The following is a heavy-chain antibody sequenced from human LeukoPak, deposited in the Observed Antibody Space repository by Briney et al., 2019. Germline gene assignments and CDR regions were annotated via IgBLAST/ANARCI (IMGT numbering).Heavy chain of an antibody. CDR2: ISGSGGST. V-gene: IGHV3-23*01. Sequence: GGSLRLSCAAPGFTFSSYEMNWVRQAPGKGLEWVSGISGSGGSTEYADSVKGRFTISRDNSKNTLYLQMNSLSAEDTAVYYCARLIGSVDTAVDYWGQGTLVTVSS. CDR3: ARLIGSVDTAVDY. J-gene: IGHJ4*02. D-gene: IGHD5-18*01. CDR1: GFTFSSYE.